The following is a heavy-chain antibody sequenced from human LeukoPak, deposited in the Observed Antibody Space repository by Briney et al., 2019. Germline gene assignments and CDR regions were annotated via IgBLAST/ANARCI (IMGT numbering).Heavy chain of an antibody. V-gene: IGHV3-23*01. CDR1: GFTLSSYA. J-gene: IGHJ4*02. CDR3: ATPYSSAWCSPLDY. Sequence: PGGSLRLSCAASGFTLSSYAMSWVRQAPGKGLEWVSVISGSGGSTYYADSVKGRFTISRDNSKNTLYLQMNSLRGEDTAVYYCATPYSSAWCSPLDYWGQGTLVTVSS. CDR2: ISGSGGST. D-gene: IGHD6-19*01.